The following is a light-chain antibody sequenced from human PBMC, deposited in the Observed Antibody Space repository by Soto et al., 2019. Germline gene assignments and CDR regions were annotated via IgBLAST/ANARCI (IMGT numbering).Light chain of an antibody. CDR3: QQYNNWPRT. J-gene: IGKJ1*01. Sequence: EIVMTQSPATLSVSPGETASLSCRASQSAGNFLAWYQQKPGQAPRLLIYYISTRATGIPARFSGSGSGTDFTLTISRLEPEDFAVYYCQQYNNWPRTFGQGTKVDIK. CDR2: YIS. CDR1: QSAGNF. V-gene: IGKV3D-15*01.